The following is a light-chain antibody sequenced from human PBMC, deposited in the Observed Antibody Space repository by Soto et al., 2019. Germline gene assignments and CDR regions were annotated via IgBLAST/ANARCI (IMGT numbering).Light chain of an antibody. V-gene: IGLV1-40*01. Sequence: QAVLTQPPSVSGAPGQMVTITCTGSSSNIGAGYDVHWYQQLPGTAPKLLIYGNSNRPSGVPDRFSGSKSGTSASLAITGLQAEDEADYYCQSYDSSLSAPVVFGGGTKLTVL. CDR1: SSNIGAGYD. CDR3: QSYDSSLSAPVV. CDR2: GNS. J-gene: IGLJ2*01.